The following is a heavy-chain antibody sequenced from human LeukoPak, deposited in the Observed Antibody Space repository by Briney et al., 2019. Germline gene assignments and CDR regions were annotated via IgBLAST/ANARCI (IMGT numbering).Heavy chain of an antibody. V-gene: IGHV3-74*01. J-gene: IGHJ4*02. CDR1: GFTFSSYW. CDR3: ARVGWRGYYFDY. D-gene: IGHD2-15*01. Sequence: GGSLRLSCAASGFTFSSYWMHWVRQAPGKGLVWVSRINSDGSSTSYADSVKGRFTISRDNSKNTLYLQMNSLRAEDTAVYYCARVGWRGYYFDYWGQGTLVTVSS. CDR2: INSDGSST.